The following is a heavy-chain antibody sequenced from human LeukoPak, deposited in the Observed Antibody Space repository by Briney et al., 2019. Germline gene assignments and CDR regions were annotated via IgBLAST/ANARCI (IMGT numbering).Heavy chain of an antibody. CDR3: AKSPRTVTYYFDY. Sequence: GASLRLSCAASGFTYSSYAMSWVRQDPGKGLEWVSAISGSGGSTYYADSVKGRFTISRDNSKNTLYLQMNSLRAEDTAVYYCAKSPRTVTYYFDYWGQGTLVTVSS. V-gene: IGHV3-23*01. D-gene: IGHD4-17*01. CDR1: GFTYSSYA. CDR2: ISGSGGST. J-gene: IGHJ4*02.